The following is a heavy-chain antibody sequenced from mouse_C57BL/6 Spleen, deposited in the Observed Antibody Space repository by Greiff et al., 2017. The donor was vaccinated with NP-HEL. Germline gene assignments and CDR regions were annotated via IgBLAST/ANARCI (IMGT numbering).Heavy chain of an antibody. CDR3: TSYGNTLFAY. J-gene: IGHJ3*01. D-gene: IGHD2-1*01. CDR1: GFTFSSYA. CDR2: ISSGGDYI. Sequence: EVKLVESGEGLVKPGGSLKLSCAASGFTFSSYAMSWVRQTPEKRLEWVAYISSGGDYIYYADTVKGRFTISRDNARNTLYLQMSSLKSEDTAMYYCTSYGNTLFAYWGQGTLVTVSA. V-gene: IGHV5-9-1*02.